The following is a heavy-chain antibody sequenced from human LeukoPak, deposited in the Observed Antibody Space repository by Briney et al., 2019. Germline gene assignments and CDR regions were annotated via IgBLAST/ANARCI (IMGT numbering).Heavy chain of an antibody. CDR3: ARYQDCSSTSCYMRLRYYYYYGMDV. Sequence: ASVKVSCKASGYTFTGYYMHWVRQAPGQGLEWMGWINPNSGGTNYAQKLQGRVTMTTDTSTSTAYMELRSLRSDDTAVYYCARYQDCSSTSCYMRLRYYYYYGMDVWGQGTTVTVSS. D-gene: IGHD2-2*02. J-gene: IGHJ6*02. CDR1: GYTFTGYY. CDR2: INPNSGGT. V-gene: IGHV1-2*02.